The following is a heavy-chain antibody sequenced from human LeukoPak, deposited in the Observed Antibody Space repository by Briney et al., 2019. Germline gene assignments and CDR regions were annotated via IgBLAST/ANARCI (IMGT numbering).Heavy chain of an antibody. Sequence: ASVKVSCKASGYTLTGYYMHWVRQAPGQGLEWMGWINPNSGGTNYAQKFQGRVTMTRDTSISKAYMELSRLRSDDTAVYYCASAGPFYYYYYYMDVWGKGTTVTVSS. CDR2: INPNSGGT. CDR1: GYTLTGYY. V-gene: IGHV1-2*02. D-gene: IGHD1-1*01. CDR3: ASAGPFYYYYYYMDV. J-gene: IGHJ6*03.